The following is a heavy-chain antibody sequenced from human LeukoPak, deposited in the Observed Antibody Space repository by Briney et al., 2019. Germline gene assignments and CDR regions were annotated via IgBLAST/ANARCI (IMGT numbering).Heavy chain of an antibody. V-gene: IGHV1-69*13. CDR3: AREIGPFPRYYFDY. CDR2: IIPIFGTA. Sequence: SVKVSCKASGGTFSSYAISWVRQAPGQGLKWMGGIIPIFGTANYAQKFQGRVTITADESTSTAYMELSSLRSEDTAVYYCAREIGPFPRYYFDYWGQGTLVTVSS. CDR1: GGTFSSYA. D-gene: IGHD2-21*01. J-gene: IGHJ4*02.